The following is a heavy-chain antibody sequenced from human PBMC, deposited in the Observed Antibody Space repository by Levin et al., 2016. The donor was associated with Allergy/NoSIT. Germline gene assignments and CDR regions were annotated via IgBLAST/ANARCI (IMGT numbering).Heavy chain of an antibody. CDR2: ISDSGGST. Sequence: WIRQPPGKGLEWVSGISDSGGSTYYADSVKGRFTMSRDNSKNTLYLQMNSLRAEDTAVYYCAKDIHPVTVFRLFDYWGQGTLVTVSS. J-gene: IGHJ4*02. V-gene: IGHV3-23*01. D-gene: IGHD4-17*01. CDR3: AKDIHPVTVFRLFDY.